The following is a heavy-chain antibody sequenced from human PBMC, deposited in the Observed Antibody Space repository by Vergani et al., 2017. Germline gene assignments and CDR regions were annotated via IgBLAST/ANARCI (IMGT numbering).Heavy chain of an antibody. CDR3: AKDEDYYGSGSYYNVFVDY. CDR1: GFTFSSYG. J-gene: IGHJ4*02. D-gene: IGHD3-10*01. V-gene: IGHV3-30*18. CDR2: ISYDGSNK. Sequence: QVQLVESGGGVVQPGRSLRLSCAASGFTFSSYGMHWVRQAPGKGLEWVAVISYDGSNKYYADSVKGRFTISRDNSKNTLYLQMNSLRAEDTAVYYCAKDEDYYGSGSYYNVFVDYWGQGTLVTVSS.